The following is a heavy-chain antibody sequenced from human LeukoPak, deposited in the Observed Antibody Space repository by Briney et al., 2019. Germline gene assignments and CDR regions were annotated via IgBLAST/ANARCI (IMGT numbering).Heavy chain of an antibody. V-gene: IGHV1-2*02. D-gene: IGHD1-20*01. Sequence: GASVKVSCKASGYTFTGYYMHWVRQAPGQGLEWMGWINPNSGGTNYAQKFQGRVTMTRDTSISTAYMELSRLRSDDTAVYYCARDANWNYFYYNYMDVWGTGTTVTVSS. CDR1: GYTFTGYY. J-gene: IGHJ6*03. CDR2: INPNSGGT. CDR3: ARDANWNYFYYNYMDV.